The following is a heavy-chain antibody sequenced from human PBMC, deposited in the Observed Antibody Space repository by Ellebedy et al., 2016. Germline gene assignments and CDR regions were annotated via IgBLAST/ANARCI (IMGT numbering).Heavy chain of an antibody. Sequence: SETLSLTXTVSGGSISSGGYYWSWIRQHPGKGLEWIGYIYYSGSTYYNPSLKSRVTISVDTSKNQFSLKLSSVTAADTAVYYCARGGLYGSGKFDYWGQGTLVTVSS. CDR2: IYYSGST. D-gene: IGHD3-10*01. CDR3: ARGGLYGSGKFDY. CDR1: GGSISSGGYY. J-gene: IGHJ4*02. V-gene: IGHV4-31*03.